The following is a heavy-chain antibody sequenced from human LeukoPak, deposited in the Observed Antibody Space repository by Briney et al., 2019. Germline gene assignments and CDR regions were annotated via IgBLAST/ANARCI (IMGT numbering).Heavy chain of an antibody. CDR2: MNPNSGNT. D-gene: IGHD3-16*01. CDR1: GYTFTSYA. V-gene: IGHV1-8*02. CDR3: ARVRGDTFDY. Sequence: ASVKVSCKASGYTFTSYAMNWVRQAPGQGLEWMGWMNPNSGNTGYAQKFQGRVTMTRNTSISTAYMELSSLRSEDTAVYYCARVRGDTFDYWGQGTLVTVSS. J-gene: IGHJ4*02.